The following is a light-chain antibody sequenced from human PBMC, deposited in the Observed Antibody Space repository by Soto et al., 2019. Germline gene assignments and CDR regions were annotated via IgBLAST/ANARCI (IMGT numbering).Light chain of an antibody. CDR3: CSYVGNPYV. CDR1: SSYVGSYNS. V-gene: IGLV2-23*01. Sequence: QSALTQPASVSGSPGQSIAISCTGTSSYVGSYNSVSWYQQHPGKAPKLMIYEGSKRPSGVSDRFSGSKSGNTASLTISGLQAEDEADYYCCSYVGNPYVFGTGTKLTVL. J-gene: IGLJ1*01. CDR2: EGS.